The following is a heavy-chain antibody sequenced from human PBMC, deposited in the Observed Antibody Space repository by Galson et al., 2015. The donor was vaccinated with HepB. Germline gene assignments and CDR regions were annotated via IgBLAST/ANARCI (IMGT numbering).Heavy chain of an antibody. Sequence: SLRLSCAASGFTFSSYAMSWVRQAPGKGLEWVSAISGSDTSTYYADSVKGRFTISRDNSKNTLYLQMNSLRAEDTAVYYCAKVLLTLYSFDYWGQGTLVTVSS. V-gene: IGHV3-23*01. CDR3: AKVLLTLYSFDY. CDR1: GFTFSSYA. CDR2: ISGSDTST. J-gene: IGHJ4*02. D-gene: IGHD2/OR15-2a*01.